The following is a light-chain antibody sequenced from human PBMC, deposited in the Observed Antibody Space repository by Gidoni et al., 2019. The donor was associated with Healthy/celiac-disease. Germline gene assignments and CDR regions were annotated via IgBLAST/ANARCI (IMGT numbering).Light chain of an antibody. CDR2: GAS. J-gene: IGKJ1*01. Sequence: EIVMPQSPATLSVSPGERATLSCMASQSVSSNLAWYQQKPGQAPRLLIYGASTRATGIPARFSGSGSGTEFTLPISSLQSEDFAVYYCQQYNNWPWTFGQGTKVEIK. CDR1: QSVSSN. CDR3: QQYNNWPWT. V-gene: IGKV3-15*01.